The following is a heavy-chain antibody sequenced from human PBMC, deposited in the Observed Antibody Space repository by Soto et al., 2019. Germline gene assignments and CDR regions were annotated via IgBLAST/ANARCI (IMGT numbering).Heavy chain of an antibody. CDR2: ISYDGSNK. J-gene: IGHJ6*02. CDR1: GFTFSSYA. V-gene: IGHV3-30-3*01. CDR3: ARGHDSSSWYSWSNYYGMDV. Sequence: QVQLVESGGGVVQPGRSLRLSCAASGFTFSSYAMHWVRQAPGKGLEWVAVISYDGSNKYYADSVKGRFTISIDNSKNTVYLQMSSLREEDTAVYYCARGHDSSSWYSWSNYYGMDVWGQGTTVTVSS. D-gene: IGHD6-13*01.